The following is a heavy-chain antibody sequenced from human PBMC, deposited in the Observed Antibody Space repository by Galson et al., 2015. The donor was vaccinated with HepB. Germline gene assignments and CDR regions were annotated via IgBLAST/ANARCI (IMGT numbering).Heavy chain of an antibody. V-gene: IGHV1-69*13. D-gene: IGHD4-17*01. CDR3: ARPDTGRDYSYFCRMLV. J-gene: IGHJ6*02. CDR1: GGTFSSYA. Sequence: SVKVSCKASGGTFSSYAISWGRQAPGQGLEWMGGIIPIFGTANYAQKFQGRVTITADESTSTAYMELSSRRSEDTAVYYCARPDTGRDYSYFCRMLVWVPGTPVAAS. CDR2: IIPIFGTA.